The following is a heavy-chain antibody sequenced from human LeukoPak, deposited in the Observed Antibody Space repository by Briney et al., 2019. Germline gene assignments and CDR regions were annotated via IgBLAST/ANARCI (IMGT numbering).Heavy chain of an antibody. CDR3: AKDTDYYYDSSGYFDY. V-gene: IGHV3-9*03. D-gene: IGHD3-22*01. Sequence: GRSLRLSCAASGFTFDDYAMHWVRQAPGKGLEWVSGISWNSGSIGYADSVKGRFTISRDNAKSSLYLQMNSLRAEDMALYYCAKDTDYYYDSSGYFDYWGQGTLVTVSS. CDR2: ISWNSGSI. CDR1: GFTFDDYA. J-gene: IGHJ4*02.